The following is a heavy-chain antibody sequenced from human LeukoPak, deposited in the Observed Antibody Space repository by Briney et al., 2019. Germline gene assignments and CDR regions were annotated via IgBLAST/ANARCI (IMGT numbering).Heavy chain of an antibody. D-gene: IGHD5-18*01. CDR1: GGSISSGGYS. V-gene: IGHV4-30-2*01. J-gene: IGHJ3*02. CDR3: ARATSCDPQWIQLWLSPRCEGGDAFDI. Sequence: PSETLSLTCAVSGGSISSGGYSWSWIRQPPGKGLEWIGYIYHSGSTYYNPSLKSRVTISVDRSKNQFSLKLSSVTAADTAVYYCARATSCDPQWIQLWLSPRCEGGDAFDIWGQGTMVTVSS. CDR2: IYHSGST.